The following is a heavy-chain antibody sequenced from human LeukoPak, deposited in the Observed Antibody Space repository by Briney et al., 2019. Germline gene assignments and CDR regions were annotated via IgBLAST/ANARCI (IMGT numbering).Heavy chain of an antibody. CDR1: GFTVSSNY. V-gene: IGHV3-53*01. CDR3: ARYMTTVASHAFDI. D-gene: IGHD4-17*01. CDR2: IYSGGST. J-gene: IGHJ3*02. Sequence: GGSLRLSCAASGFTVSSNYMSWVRQAPGKGLEWLSVIYSGGSTYYSDSVKGRFTISRDNSKNTLYLQMNSLRAEDTAVYYCARYMTTVASHAFDIWGQGTMVTVSS.